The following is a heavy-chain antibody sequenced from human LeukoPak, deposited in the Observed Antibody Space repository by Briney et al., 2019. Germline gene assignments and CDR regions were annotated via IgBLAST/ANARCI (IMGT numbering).Heavy chain of an antibody. D-gene: IGHD3-22*01. CDR1: GFTFSSYG. Sequence: GGSLRLSCAASGFTFSSYGMNWVRQAPGKGLEWVAVISYDGSNKYYADSVKGRFTISRDNSKNTLYLQMNSLRAEDTAVYYCAKGSYYDSSGSFYFDYWGQGTLVTVSS. J-gene: IGHJ4*02. CDR3: AKGSYYDSSGSFYFDY. CDR2: ISYDGSNK. V-gene: IGHV3-30*18.